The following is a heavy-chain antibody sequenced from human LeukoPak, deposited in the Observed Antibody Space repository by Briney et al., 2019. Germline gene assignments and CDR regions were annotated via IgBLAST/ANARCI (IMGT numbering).Heavy chain of an antibody. Sequence: SETLSLTCAGYGGSFSGYYWSWIRQPPGKGLEWMGEINHSGSTNYNPSLKSRVTISVDTSKNQFSLKLSSVTAADTAVYYCARDKVVTAILYYYYYGMDVWGQGTTVTVSS. V-gene: IGHV4-34*01. CDR2: INHSGST. D-gene: IGHD2-21*02. J-gene: IGHJ6*02. CDR3: ARDKVVTAILYYYYYGMDV. CDR1: GGSFSGYY.